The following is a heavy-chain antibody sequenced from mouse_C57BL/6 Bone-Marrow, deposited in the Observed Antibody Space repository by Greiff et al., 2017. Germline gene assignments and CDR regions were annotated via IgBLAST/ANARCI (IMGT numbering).Heavy chain of an antibody. J-gene: IGHJ3*01. CDR3: AGGTMGHFAY. V-gene: IGHV1-64*01. Sequence: VQLQQPGAELVKPGASVKLSCKASGYTFTSYWMHWVKQRPGQGLEWIGMIHPNSGSTNYNEKFKSKATLTVDKSSSTAYMQIGSLTSEDSAVYCCAGGTMGHFAYWGQGTLVTVSA. CDR2: IHPNSGST. CDR1: GYTFTSYW.